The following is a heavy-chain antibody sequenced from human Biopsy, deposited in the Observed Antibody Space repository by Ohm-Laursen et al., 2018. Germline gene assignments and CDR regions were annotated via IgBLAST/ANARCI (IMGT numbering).Heavy chain of an antibody. D-gene: IGHD2-15*01. Sequence: SLRLSCTASGFPFSDYYMRWIRQAPGKGLEWVSYISSGGTTIYYADSVKGRFTISRDNAKNSLYLQMNSLRADDTAVYYCARDTPWSPYHMDVWGQGTTVTVSS. CDR3: ARDTPWSPYHMDV. V-gene: IGHV3-11*01. CDR1: GFPFSDYY. J-gene: IGHJ6*02. CDR2: ISSGGTTI.